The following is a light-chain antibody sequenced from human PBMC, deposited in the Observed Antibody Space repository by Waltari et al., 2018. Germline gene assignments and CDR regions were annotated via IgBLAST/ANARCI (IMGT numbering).Light chain of an antibody. J-gene: IGKJ4*01. CDR1: HDIDKS. Sequence: DIEMTQSPSSLSASVGDRVTITCRASHDIDKSVSWYHVVPGTAPRFLVFDATTIYTGDPSRFTARRSGTEYIFTINSLQPEDIGTYFCQQYDSLPLTFGGGTKVEV. CDR3: QQYDSLPLT. V-gene: IGKV1-33*01. CDR2: DAT.